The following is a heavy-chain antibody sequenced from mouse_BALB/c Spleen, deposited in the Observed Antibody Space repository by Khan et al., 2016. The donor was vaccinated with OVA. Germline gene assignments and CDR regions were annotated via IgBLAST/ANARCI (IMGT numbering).Heavy chain of an antibody. V-gene: IGHV9-3-1*01. D-gene: IGHD2-10*01. CDR1: GHTFTKFG. CDR2: INTYTGEQ. Sequence: QIQLVQSGPEVKKPGETVKISCKASGHTFTKFGMNWVKQAPGKGLKWMGWINTYTGEQTYADDFNGRFAFSLETSASTAYLQINNLKNEDTATXFCARPPYFSYVLDNWGQGTSVTVSS. J-gene: IGHJ4*01. CDR3: ARPPYFSYVLDN.